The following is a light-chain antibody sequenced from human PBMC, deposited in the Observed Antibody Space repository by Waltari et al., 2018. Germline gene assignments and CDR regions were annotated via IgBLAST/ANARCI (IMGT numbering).Light chain of an antibody. CDR3: QQCYTFPYT. CDR1: QSVVFSSNNKNY. J-gene: IGKJ2*01. CDR2: WAS. V-gene: IGKV4-1*01. Sequence: DIVLTQSPDSLAVSLGARATINCKSSQSVVFSSNNKNYLAWYQQKPGQPPKLPITWASTRESGVPDRVSGSGSGTDFTLTISSLQAEDVAVYYCQQCYTFPYTFGQGTKLEIK.